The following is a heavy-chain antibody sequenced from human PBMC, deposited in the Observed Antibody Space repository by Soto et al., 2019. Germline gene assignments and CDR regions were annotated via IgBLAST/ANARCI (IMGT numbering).Heavy chain of an antibody. CDR1: GGSISSYY. CDR3: ARLGGSGYSSGWFDP. D-gene: IGHD6-19*01. J-gene: IGHJ5*02. CDR2: IYYSGST. V-gene: IGHV4-59*01. Sequence: SETLSLTCTVSGGSISSYYWSWIRQPPGKGLEWIGYIYYSGSTNYNPSLKSRVTISVDTSKNQFSLKLSSVTAADTAVYYCARLGGSGYSSGWFDPWGQGTLVTVSS.